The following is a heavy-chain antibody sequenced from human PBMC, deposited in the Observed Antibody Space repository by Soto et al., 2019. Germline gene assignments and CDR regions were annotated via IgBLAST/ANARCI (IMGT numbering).Heavy chain of an antibody. Sequence: QVPLVQSGAEVKKPGSSVKVSCKASGGTFSSYAISWVRQAPGQGLEWMGGIIPIFGTANYAQKFQGRVTITADESTSTAYMELSSLRSEDTAVYYCARRLGDYDILTGYYFGWFDPWGQGTLVTVSS. CDR1: GGTFSSYA. J-gene: IGHJ5*02. D-gene: IGHD3-9*01. CDR2: IIPIFGTA. V-gene: IGHV1-69*01. CDR3: ARRLGDYDILTGYYFGWFDP.